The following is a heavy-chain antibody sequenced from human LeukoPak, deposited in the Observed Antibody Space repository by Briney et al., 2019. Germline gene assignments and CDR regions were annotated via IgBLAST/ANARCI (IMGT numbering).Heavy chain of an antibody. Sequence: GASVKVSCKGSGYTFASYGISWVRQAPGQGLEWMGWISAYNGNTNYAQKLQGRVTMTTDTSTSTAYMELRSLRSDDTAVYYCARPYYGSGSYPFDYWGQGTLVTVSS. J-gene: IGHJ4*02. V-gene: IGHV1-18*01. D-gene: IGHD3-10*01. CDR2: ISAYNGNT. CDR3: ARPYYGSGSYPFDY. CDR1: GYTFASYG.